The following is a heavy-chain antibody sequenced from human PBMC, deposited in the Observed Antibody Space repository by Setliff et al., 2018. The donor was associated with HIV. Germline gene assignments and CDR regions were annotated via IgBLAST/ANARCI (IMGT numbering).Heavy chain of an antibody. Sequence: ASVKVSCKASGSNFTSHDINWVRQAPGQGLEWMGWVNPKSGNTGYARRFQGRVTMTRKTSISTAYMELRSLRSDDTAVYYCARGYCSSTSCYGIYYFDNWGQGTPVTVSS. J-gene: IGHJ4*02. D-gene: IGHD2-2*01. CDR3: ARGYCSSTSCYGIYYFDN. CDR1: GSNFTSHD. CDR2: VNPKSGNT. V-gene: IGHV1-8*01.